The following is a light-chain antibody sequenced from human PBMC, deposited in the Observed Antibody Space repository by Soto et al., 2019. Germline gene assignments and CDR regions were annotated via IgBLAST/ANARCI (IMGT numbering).Light chain of an antibody. Sequence: QSALTQPASVSGSPGQSITISCTGTSSDVGGCNCVSWYQQHPGKAPKLMIYAVSNRPSGVSNRFSGSKSGNTASLTISGLQAEDEADYYCSSCTTSSTVVFGGGTKLTVL. CDR3: SSCTTSSTVV. CDR1: SSDVGGCNC. J-gene: IGLJ2*01. V-gene: IGLV2-14*01. CDR2: AVS.